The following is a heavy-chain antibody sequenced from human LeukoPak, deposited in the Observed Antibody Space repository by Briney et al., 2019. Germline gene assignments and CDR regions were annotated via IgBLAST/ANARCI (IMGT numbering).Heavy chain of an antibody. V-gene: IGHV4-34*01. D-gene: IGHD3-9*01. CDR3: ARDRGLRYFDWTQMIHGRFDY. J-gene: IGHJ4*02. CDR2: INHSGST. Sequence: PSETLSLTCAVYGGSFSGYYWSWIRQPPGKGLEWIVEINHSGSTNYSPSLKSRVTISVDTSKNQFSLKLSSVTAADTAVYYCARDRGLRYFDWTQMIHGRFDYWGQGTLVTVSS. CDR1: GGSFSGYY.